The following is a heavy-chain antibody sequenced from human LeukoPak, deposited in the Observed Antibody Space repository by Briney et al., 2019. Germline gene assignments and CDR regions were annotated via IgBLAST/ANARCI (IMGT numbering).Heavy chain of an antibody. CDR1: GGTFSSYA. J-gene: IGHJ4*02. CDR2: IIPIFGTA. CDR3: ARDTYYDGSGFYDYYFDY. D-gene: IGHD3-22*01. V-gene: IGHV1-69*13. Sequence: SVKVSCKASGGTFSSYAISWVRQAPGQGLEWMGGIIPIFGTANYAQKFQGRVTITADESTSTAYMELSSLRSEDTAVYYCARDTYYDGSGFYDYYFDYWGQGTLVTVSS.